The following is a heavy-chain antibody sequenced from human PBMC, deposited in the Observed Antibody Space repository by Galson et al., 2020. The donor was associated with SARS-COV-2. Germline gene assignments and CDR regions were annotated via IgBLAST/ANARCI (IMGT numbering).Heavy chain of an antibody. CDR3: ARGDMGNDYFDY. V-gene: IGHV3-74*01. D-gene: IGHD7-27*01. Sequence: GGSLRLSCAASGFTFSSYWMHWVRQPPGKGLVWVSRIYSEGSSTSYADSVKGRFTISGDNAKNTLYLQMNSLRAEDTAVYYCARGDMGNDYFDYWGQGTLVTVSS. CDR1: GFTFSSYW. J-gene: IGHJ4*02. CDR2: IYSEGSST.